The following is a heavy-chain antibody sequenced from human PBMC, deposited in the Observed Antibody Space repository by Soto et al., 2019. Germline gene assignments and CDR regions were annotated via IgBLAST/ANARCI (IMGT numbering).Heavy chain of an antibody. V-gene: IGHV3-53*01. CDR2: IYSDGTT. J-gene: IGHJ4*02. D-gene: IGHD6-6*01. CDR3: AILSN. CDR1: GFTVSGNY. Sequence: GGSLRLSCAASGFTVSGNYMNWVRQAPGKGLEWVSIIYSDGTTSYADSVKGRFTISRDNFKNTLHLQMNSLRAEDTAVYYCAILSNWGQGTLVTVSS.